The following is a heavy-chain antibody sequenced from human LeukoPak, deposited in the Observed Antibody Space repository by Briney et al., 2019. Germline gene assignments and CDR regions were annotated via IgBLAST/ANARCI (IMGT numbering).Heavy chain of an antibody. J-gene: IGHJ4*02. V-gene: IGHV5-51*01. CDR2: LYPGGDSDA. D-gene: IGHD3-16*01. CDR3: ATSTGGAYFHY. Sequence: PGESLQISCKGSGYSFTNYWIAWVRQMPGKGLEFMGMLYPGGDSDASYGPSFQGQVTISADKSITTAYLQWSSLKASDTATYYCATSTGGAYFHYWGQGTLVTVST. CDR1: GYSFTNYW.